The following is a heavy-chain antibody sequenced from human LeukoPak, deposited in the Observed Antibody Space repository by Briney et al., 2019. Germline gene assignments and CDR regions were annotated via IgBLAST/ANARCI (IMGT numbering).Heavy chain of an antibody. CDR2: IKQDGSEK. CDR1: GFTFSSYW. D-gene: IGHD3-22*01. Sequence: GGSLRLSCAASGFTFSSYWMSWVRQAPGKGLEWVANIKQDGSEKYYVDSVKGRFTISRDNAKNSLYLQVNSLRAEDTAVYYCAITYDSSGYYGAFDIWGQGTMVTVSS. J-gene: IGHJ3*02. CDR3: AITYDSSGYYGAFDI. V-gene: IGHV3-7*01.